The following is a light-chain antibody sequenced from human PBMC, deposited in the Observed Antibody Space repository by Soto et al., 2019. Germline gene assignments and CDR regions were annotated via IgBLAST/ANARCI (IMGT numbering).Light chain of an antibody. Sequence: QSVLTQPPSASGTPGQRVTISCAGSSYNIGSHTVNWYQQLPGTAPKLLLYTDNQRPSGVPDRFSGSKPGTSASLAISGLQSEDEADYYCAAWDDSLKGPVFGRGTKLTVL. V-gene: IGLV1-44*01. CDR2: TDN. CDR1: SYNIGSHT. CDR3: AAWDDSLKGPV. J-gene: IGLJ2*01.